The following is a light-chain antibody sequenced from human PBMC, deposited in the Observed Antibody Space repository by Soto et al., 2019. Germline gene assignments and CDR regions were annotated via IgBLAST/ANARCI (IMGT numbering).Light chain of an antibody. Sequence: QSALTQPASVSGSPGQSITISCTGTSSDVGGSNYVSWYQHHPGKAPKLMIYDVTNRPSGVSNRFSGSKSGNTASLTISGLQAEDEADYYCTSYTTSSPYLVFGGGTKLTVL. CDR2: DVT. CDR3: TSYTTSSPYLV. J-gene: IGLJ3*02. CDR1: SSDVGGSNY. V-gene: IGLV2-14*03.